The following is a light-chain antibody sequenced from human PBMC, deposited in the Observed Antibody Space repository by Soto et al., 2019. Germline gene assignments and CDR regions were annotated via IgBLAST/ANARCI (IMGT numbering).Light chain of an antibody. J-gene: IGLJ1*01. CDR3: SSYTSSSTLYV. CDR2: DVS. CDR1: GYNY. V-gene: IGLV2-14*04. Sequence: GYNYVSWYQQHPGKAPKLMIYDVSNRPSGVSNRFSGSKSGNTASLTISGLQAEDEADYYCSSYTSSSTLYVFGTGTKV.